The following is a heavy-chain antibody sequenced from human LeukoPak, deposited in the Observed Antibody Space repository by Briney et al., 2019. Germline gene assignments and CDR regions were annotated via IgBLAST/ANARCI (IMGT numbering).Heavy chain of an antibody. Sequence: GGSLRLSCAASGFTFSSYAMTWVRQAPGKGLEWVSTISANADTYYADSVKGRFTISRDNSKNMLYLQVNNLRAEDTALYHCAKHGCSSATCYSNCWGQGTLVTVSS. V-gene: IGHV3-23*01. D-gene: IGHD2-2*01. J-gene: IGHJ4*02. CDR1: GFTFSSYA. CDR3: AKHGCSSATCYSNC. CDR2: ISANADT.